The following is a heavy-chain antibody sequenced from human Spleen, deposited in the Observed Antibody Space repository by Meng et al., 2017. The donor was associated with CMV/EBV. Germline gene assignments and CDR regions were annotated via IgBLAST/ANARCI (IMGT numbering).Heavy chain of an antibody. D-gene: IGHD4-11*01. CDR2: ISDSGTTI. J-gene: IGHJ4*02. CDR3: ARDDYRINYFDY. CDR1: GFTFSNYE. V-gene: IGHV3-48*03. Sequence: GESLKISCVVSGFTFSNYEMDWVRQAPGKGLEWIAYISDSGTTIYYADSVKGRFTISRDNAKNSLYLQMNSLRAEDTAVYYCARDDYRINYFDYWGQGTLVTVSS.